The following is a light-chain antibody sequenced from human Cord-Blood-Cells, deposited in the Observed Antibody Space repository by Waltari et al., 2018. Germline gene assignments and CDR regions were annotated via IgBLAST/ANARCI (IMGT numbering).Light chain of an antibody. Sequence: QSALTQPASVSGSPGQSITISCTGTSSDVGGYNYVSWYQHHPGKAPKLIIYDVSKRPSGVSNRFSGSKSGNTASLTISGLQAEDEADYYCSSYTSSSTWVFGGGTKLTVL. CDR1: SSDVGGYNY. V-gene: IGLV2-14*03. CDR3: SSYTSSSTWV. CDR2: DVS. J-gene: IGLJ3*02.